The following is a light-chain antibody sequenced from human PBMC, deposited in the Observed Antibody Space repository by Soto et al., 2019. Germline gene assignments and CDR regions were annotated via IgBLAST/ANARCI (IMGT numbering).Light chain of an antibody. CDR3: QQRYNWPLIT. Sequence: EIVLTQSPGTLSLSPGERATLSCRASQSVTSNYLAWYQQKPGQAPRLLIYGASSRATGIPDRFSGSGSGTDFTLTISRLEPEDFAVYYCQQRYNWPLITFGQGTRLEIK. CDR2: GAS. J-gene: IGKJ5*01. V-gene: IGKV3D-20*02. CDR1: QSVTSNY.